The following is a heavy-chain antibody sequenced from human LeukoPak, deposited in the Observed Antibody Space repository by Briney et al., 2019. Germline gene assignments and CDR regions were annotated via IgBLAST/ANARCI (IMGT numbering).Heavy chain of an antibody. CDR2: IYTSGST. CDR3: AREEVLWFGEPPHAFDI. V-gene: IGHV4-4*07. J-gene: IGHJ3*02. D-gene: IGHD3-10*01. CDR1: GGSISSYY. Sequence: SETLSLTCTVFGGSISSYYWSWIRQPAGKGLEWIGRIYTSGSTNYNPSLKSRVTMSVDTSKNQFSLKLSSVTAADTAVYYCAREEVLWFGEPPHAFDIWGQGTMVTVSS.